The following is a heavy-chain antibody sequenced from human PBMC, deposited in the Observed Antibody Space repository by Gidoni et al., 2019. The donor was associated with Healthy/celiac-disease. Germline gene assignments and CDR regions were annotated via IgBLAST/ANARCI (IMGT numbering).Heavy chain of an antibody. Sequence: EVQLLESGGCLVQPGVSLRLSCAASGFTFSSYAMSCVRQAPGKGLDWVSAISGSGGSTYYADSGKGRFTISRDNSKNTLYLQMNSLRAEDTAVYYCAKSDDDIVVVVAATRKYYYYGMDVWGQGTTVTVSS. CDR2: ISGSGGST. V-gene: IGHV3-23*01. CDR1: GFTFSSYA. J-gene: IGHJ6*02. D-gene: IGHD2-15*01. CDR3: AKSDDDIVVVVAATRKYYYYGMDV.